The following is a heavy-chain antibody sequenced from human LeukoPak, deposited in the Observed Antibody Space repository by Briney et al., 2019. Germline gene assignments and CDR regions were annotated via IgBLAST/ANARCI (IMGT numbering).Heavy chain of an antibody. CDR1: GGSISSYY. Sequence: PSETLSLTCTVSGGSISSYYWSWIRQPAGKGLVWIGRIYTSGSTNYNPSLKSRVTMSVDTSKNQFSLKLSSVTAADTAVYYCARYYYGSGRYYYYMDVWGKGTTVTVSS. D-gene: IGHD3-10*01. V-gene: IGHV4-4*07. CDR2: IYTSGST. J-gene: IGHJ6*03. CDR3: ARYYYGSGRYYYYMDV.